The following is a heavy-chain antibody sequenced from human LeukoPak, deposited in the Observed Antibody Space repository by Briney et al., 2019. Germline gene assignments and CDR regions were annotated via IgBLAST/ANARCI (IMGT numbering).Heavy chain of an antibody. Sequence: PGGSLRLSCAASGFTFDDYAMHWVRQAPGKGLEWVSGISWNSGSIGYADSVKGRFTISRDNAKNSLYLQMNSLRAEDTALYYCAKDGSSGYCSGGSCPYYFDYWGQGTLVTVSS. J-gene: IGHJ4*02. V-gene: IGHV3-9*01. CDR2: ISWNSGSI. CDR3: AKDGSSGYCSGGSCPYYFDY. D-gene: IGHD2-15*01. CDR1: GFTFDDYA.